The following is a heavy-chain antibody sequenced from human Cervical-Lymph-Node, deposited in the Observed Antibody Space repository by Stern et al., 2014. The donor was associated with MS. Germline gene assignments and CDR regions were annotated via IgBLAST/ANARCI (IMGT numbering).Heavy chain of an antibody. CDR3: TRGRGVIVVSWFDL. CDR2: ISDSGKA. V-gene: IGHV4-31*03. J-gene: IGHJ5*02. CDR1: GGSFSSGDYH. D-gene: IGHD3-10*01. Sequence: QLQLQESGPGLVKPSQTLSLTCSLSGGSFSSGDYHWSWIRQHPGKDLEWLGYISDSGKAFYNPSLKSRVSMSMDTSKNQFSLRLDSVTAADTAVYFCTRGRGVIVVSWFDLWGQGTPATVSS.